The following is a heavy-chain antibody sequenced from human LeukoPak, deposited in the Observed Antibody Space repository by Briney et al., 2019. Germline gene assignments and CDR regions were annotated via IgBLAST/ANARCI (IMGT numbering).Heavy chain of an antibody. V-gene: IGHV3-7*01. CDR1: GFTFSSYW. CDR3: ARVSSSSWYERNDAFDI. Sequence: GGSLRLSCAASGFTFSSYWMTWVRQAPGKGLEWVANIKQDGSEKYYVDSVKGRFTISRDNAKNSLYLQMNSLRAEDTAVYYCARVSSSSWYERNDAFDIWGQGTMVTVSS. CDR2: IKQDGSEK. D-gene: IGHD6-13*01. J-gene: IGHJ3*02.